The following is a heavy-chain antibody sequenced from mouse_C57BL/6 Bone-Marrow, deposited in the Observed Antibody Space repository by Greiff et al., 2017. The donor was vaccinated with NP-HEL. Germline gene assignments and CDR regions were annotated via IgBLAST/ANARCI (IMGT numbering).Heavy chain of an antibody. Sequence: EVQRVESGGGLVQPKGSLKLSCAASGFSFNTYAMNWVRQAPGKGLEWVARIRSKSNNYATYYADSVKDRFTISRDDSESMLYLQMNNLKTEDTAMYYCVRHGIPRGGYFDVWGTGTTVTVSS. J-gene: IGHJ1*03. CDR1: GFSFNTYA. CDR2: IRSKSNNYAT. V-gene: IGHV10-1*01. CDR3: VRHGIPRGGYFDV.